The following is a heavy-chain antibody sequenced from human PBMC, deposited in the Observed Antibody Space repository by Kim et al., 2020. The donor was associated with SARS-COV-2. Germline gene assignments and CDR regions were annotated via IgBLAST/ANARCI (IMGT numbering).Heavy chain of an antibody. V-gene: IGHV3-30-3*01. J-gene: IGHJ4*02. D-gene: IGHD3-10*01. CDR2: ISYDGSNK. CDR3: ARDNERHDYHGSGSYGPFDY. Sequence: GGSLRLSCAASGFTFSSYAMHWVRQAPGKGLEWVAVISYDGSNKYYADSVKGRFTISRDNSKNTLYLQMNSLRAEDTAVYYCARDNERHDYHGSGSYGPFDYWGQGTLVTVSS. CDR1: GFTFSSYA.